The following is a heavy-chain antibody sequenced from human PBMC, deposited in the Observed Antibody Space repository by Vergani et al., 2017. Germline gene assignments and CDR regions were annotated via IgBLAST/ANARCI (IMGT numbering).Heavy chain of an antibody. Sequence: EVQLVESGGGLVQPGGSLRLSCAASGFTFSKYWMTWVRQAPGKGLEWVANIKEDGSEKYYVDSVKGRFTSSRDNAKNSLSLQMNSLRAEDTAVYYCASPTQMDSKGTRYYTDVWGKGTTVTVSS. V-gene: IGHV3-7*01. CDR1: GFTFSKYW. CDR2: IKEDGSEK. J-gene: IGHJ6*03. D-gene: IGHD3-16*02. CDR3: ASPTQMDSKGTRYYTDV.